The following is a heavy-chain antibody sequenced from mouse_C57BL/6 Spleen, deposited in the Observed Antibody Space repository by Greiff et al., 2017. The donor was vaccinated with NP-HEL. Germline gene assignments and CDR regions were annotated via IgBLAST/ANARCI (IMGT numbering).Heavy chain of an antibody. CDR1: GYAFSSYW. CDR3: ARTDYYGSSFAC. CDR2: IYPGDGDT. Sequence: QVQLQQSGAELVKPGASVKISCKASGYAFSSYWMNWVKQRPGKGLEWIGQIYPGDGDTNYNGKFKGKATLTADKSSSTAYMQLSSLTSEDSAVYFCARTDYYGSSFACWGQGTLVTVSA. J-gene: IGHJ3*01. D-gene: IGHD1-1*01. V-gene: IGHV1-80*01.